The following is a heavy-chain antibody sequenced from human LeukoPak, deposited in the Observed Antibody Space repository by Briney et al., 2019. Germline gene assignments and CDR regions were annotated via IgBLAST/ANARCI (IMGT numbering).Heavy chain of an antibody. CDR1: GYSLKYYW. D-gene: IGHD6-13*01. CDR2: IYPGDSDT. CDR3: ARHQGITAAGTCYDY. J-gene: IGHJ4*02. Sequence: GESLKISLKGSGYSLKYYWLGWVRQMSGKGLEWMGIIYPGDSDTRYSPSFQGQVTISADKSINTAYLQWSSLKASDTAMYYCARHQGITAAGTCYDYCGQGTLVTVSS. V-gene: IGHV5-51*01.